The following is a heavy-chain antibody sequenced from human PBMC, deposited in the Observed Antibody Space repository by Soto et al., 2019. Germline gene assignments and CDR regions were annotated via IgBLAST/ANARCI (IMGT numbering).Heavy chain of an antibody. Sequence: GGSLILSCAASGFTFDDYAMHWVRQAPGKGLEWVSGISWNSGSIGYADSVKGRFTISRDNAKNSLYLQMNSLRAEDTALYYCAKSRGDGYNFFDYWGQGTLVTVSS. J-gene: IGHJ4*02. CDR1: GFTFDDYA. CDR2: ISWNSGSI. V-gene: IGHV3-9*01. D-gene: IGHD5-12*01. CDR3: AKSRGDGYNFFDY.